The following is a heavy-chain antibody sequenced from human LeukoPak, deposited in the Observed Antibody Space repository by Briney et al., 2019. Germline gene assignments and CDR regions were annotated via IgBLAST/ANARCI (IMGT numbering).Heavy chain of an antibody. Sequence: PWGSLTLTCAASGFTFSSYTINWVWQAPGKGLEWVSSISRSSSYIYYADSVKGRFTISRDNAKNSLYLQMNSLRAEDSALYDCARDASSRGWSLYYWGQGTLVTVSS. CDR3: ARDASSRGWSLYY. CDR2: ISRSSSYI. J-gene: IGHJ4*02. V-gene: IGHV3-21*01. D-gene: IGHD6-19*01. CDR1: GFTFSSYT.